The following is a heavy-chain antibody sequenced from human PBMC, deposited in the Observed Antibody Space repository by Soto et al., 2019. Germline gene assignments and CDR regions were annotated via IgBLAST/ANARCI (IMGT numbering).Heavy chain of an antibody. J-gene: IGHJ4*02. CDR1: GFTFSSYS. CDR2: ISSSSSYI. D-gene: IGHD5-18*01. Sequence: EVQLVESGGGLVKPGGSLRLSCAASGFTFSSYSMNWVRQAPGKGLEWASSISSSSSYIYYADSVKGRFTISRDNAKNSLYLQMNSLRAEETAVYYCARDQPGYSYGYGLGYWGQGTLVTVSS. V-gene: IGHV3-21*01. CDR3: ARDQPGYSYGYGLGY.